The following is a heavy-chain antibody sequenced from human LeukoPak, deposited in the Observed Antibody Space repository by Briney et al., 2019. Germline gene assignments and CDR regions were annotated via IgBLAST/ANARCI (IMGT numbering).Heavy chain of an antibody. D-gene: IGHD4-17*01. CDR3: ARGRGGDYVPSRFDY. J-gene: IGHJ4*02. Sequence: GGSLRLSCAASGFTFSDYYMSWIRQAPGKGLEWVSYISSSGSTIYYADSVKGRFTISRDNAKNSLYLQMNSLTAEDTALYYCARGRGGDYVPSRFDYWGQGTLVTVSS. V-gene: IGHV3-11*01. CDR1: GFTFSDYY. CDR2: ISSSGSTI.